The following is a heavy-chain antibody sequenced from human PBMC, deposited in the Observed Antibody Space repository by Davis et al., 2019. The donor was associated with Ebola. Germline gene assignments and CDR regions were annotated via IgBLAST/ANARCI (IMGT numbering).Heavy chain of an antibody. CDR1: GYTFTSYY. V-gene: IGHV1-46*01. CDR3: ARDGLVVPIDY. D-gene: IGHD2-21*01. CDR2: INPSGGST. J-gene: IGHJ4*02. Sequence: AASVKVSCKASGYTFTSYYMHWVRQAPGQGLEWMGIINPSGGSTSYAQKFQGRVTMTRDTSTSTVYMELRSLRSDDTAVYYCARDGLVVPIDYWGQGTLVTVSS.